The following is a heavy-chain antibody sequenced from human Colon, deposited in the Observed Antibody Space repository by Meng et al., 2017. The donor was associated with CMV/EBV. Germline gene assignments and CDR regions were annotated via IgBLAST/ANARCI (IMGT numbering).Heavy chain of an antibody. J-gene: IGHJ4*02. Sequence: QVPVVGSGGGVVQPGGSLRLSCVTSGFIFSHYSMQWVRQSPGKGLEWVAHIRFDGSQQFYVQSVKGRFTVSRHDPKNTLYLQMNDLRPEDTGVYYCATDHLWGMPNWGRGTLVTVSS. D-gene: IGHD3-3*02. CDR1: GFIFSHYS. V-gene: IGHV3-30*02. CDR3: ATDHLWGMPN. CDR2: IRFDGSQQ.